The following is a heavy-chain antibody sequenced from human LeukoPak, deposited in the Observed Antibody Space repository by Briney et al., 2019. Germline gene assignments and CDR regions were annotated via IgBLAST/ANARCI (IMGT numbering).Heavy chain of an antibody. CDR2: ISSSGSTI. D-gene: IGHD5-18*01. CDR3: ARDRTTGGYSLKSGAFDI. Sequence: GGSLRLSCAASGFTFSDYYMSWIRQAPGKGLEWVSYISSSGSTIYYADSVKGRFTISRDNAKNSLYLQMNSLRAEDTAVYYCARDRTTGGYSLKSGAFDIWGQGTMVTVSS. V-gene: IGHV3-11*04. CDR1: GFTFSDYY. J-gene: IGHJ3*02.